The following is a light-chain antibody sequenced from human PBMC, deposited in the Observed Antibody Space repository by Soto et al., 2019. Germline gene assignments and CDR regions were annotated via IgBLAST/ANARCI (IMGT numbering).Light chain of an antibody. V-gene: IGKV3-11*01. CDR3: QQGGNWPLT. CDR1: QSVSSH. J-gene: IGKJ5*01. CDR2: DAS. Sequence: EIVLTQSPATLSLSPGERATVSCRASQSVSSHLAWYQQKRGQAPRLLIYDASSRASGIPARCSGSGSGTDFTLTISSLEPEDFAVYYCQQGGNWPLTFGQGTRLEIK.